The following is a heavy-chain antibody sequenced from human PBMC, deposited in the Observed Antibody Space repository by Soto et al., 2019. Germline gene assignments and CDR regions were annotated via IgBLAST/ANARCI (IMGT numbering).Heavy chain of an antibody. CDR1: AGSITSYY. CDR2: VYFSGSS. V-gene: IGHV4-59*01. Sequence: PSETLSLTCTVSAGSITSYYWSWIRQPPGKGLEWIGYVYFSGSSKYNPSLKSRITISVDRSKNQFSLKLSSVTAADTAVYYCTRALGYDSSGYYYIETFDAFDIWGQGTMVTVSS. D-gene: IGHD3-22*01. CDR3: TRALGYDSSGYYYIETFDAFDI. J-gene: IGHJ3*02.